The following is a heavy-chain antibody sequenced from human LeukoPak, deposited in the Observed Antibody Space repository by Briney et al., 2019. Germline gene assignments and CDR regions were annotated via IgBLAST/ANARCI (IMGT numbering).Heavy chain of an antibody. J-gene: IGHJ6*02. Sequence: SQTFSLTCAISGDSVSSNNAAWNWIRQSPSRDLEWLGRTYYRSKWYNDYSVSVKSRITINPDTSKNQFSLQLNSVTPEDTAVYYCARASHSIAARVFYGMDVWGQGTTVTVSS. CDR1: GDSVSSNNAA. D-gene: IGHD6-6*01. V-gene: IGHV6-1*01. CDR2: TYYRSKWYN. CDR3: ARASHSIAARVFYGMDV.